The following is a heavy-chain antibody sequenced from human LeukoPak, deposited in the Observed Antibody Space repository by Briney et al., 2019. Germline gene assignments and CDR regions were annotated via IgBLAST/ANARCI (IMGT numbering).Heavy chain of an antibody. D-gene: IGHD4-23*01. V-gene: IGHV1-8*01. CDR1: GYTFTSYD. Sequence: ASVKVSCRASGYTFTSYDINWVRDATGQGLEWMGWMHPNSGNTGYAQKLQGRDTMTRHTSISTAYMELSSLRSEDTAVYYCARGPPGGYYYYDGMDVWGQGPTVTVPS. J-gene: IGHJ6*02. CDR2: MHPNSGNT. CDR3: ARGPPGGYYYYDGMDV.